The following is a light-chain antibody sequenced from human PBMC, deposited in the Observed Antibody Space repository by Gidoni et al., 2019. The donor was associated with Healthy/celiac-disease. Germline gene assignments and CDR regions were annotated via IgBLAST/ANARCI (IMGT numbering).Light chain of an antibody. V-gene: IGKV1-39*01. CDR2: GGS. CDR1: QSISTF. CDR3: QQSYSLPLT. Sequence: DIQMTQSPSSLSASVGDRVTITCRASQSISTFLNWYQQRPGKAPKLLIYGGSSLQSGVPSRFSGSGSGTYFTLTISSLQPEDFATYYCQQSYSLPLTFGGGTKVEIK. J-gene: IGKJ4*01.